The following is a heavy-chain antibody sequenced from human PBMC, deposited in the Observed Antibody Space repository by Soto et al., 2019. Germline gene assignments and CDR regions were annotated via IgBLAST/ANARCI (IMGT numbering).Heavy chain of an antibody. CDR2: ISYDGSNK. CDR1: GFTFSSYG. V-gene: IGHV3-30*18. Sequence: QVQLVESGGGVVQPGRSLRLSCAASGFTFSSYGMHWVRQAPGKGLEWVAVISYDGSNKYYADSVKGRFTISRDNSKNTLYLQMNSLRAEDTAVYYCAKGWEYQLLPSRGMDVWGQGTTVTVSS. CDR3: AKGWEYQLLPSRGMDV. D-gene: IGHD2-2*01. J-gene: IGHJ6*02.